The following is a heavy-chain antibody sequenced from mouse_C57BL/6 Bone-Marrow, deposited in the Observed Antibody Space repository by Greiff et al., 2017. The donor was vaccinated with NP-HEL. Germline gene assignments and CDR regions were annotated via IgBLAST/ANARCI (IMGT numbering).Heavy chain of an antibody. CDR1: GYAFSSSW. V-gene: IGHV1-82*01. Sequence: QVQLQQSGPELVKPGASVKISCKASGYAFSSSWMNWVKQRPGQGLEWIGRIYPGGGGTNYNGKFKGKATLTADKSSSTAYMQLSSLTSEDSAVYVCERAGVGPCYARDDWGKGTSVTVYS. J-gene: IGHJ4*01. CDR2: IYPGGGGT. D-gene: IGHD1-1*01. CDR3: ERAGVGPCYARDD.